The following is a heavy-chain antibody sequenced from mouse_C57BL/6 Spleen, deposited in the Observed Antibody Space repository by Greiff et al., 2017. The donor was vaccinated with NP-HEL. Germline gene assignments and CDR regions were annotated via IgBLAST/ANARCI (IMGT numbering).Heavy chain of an antibody. CDR3: ATGEGYAMDY. CDR2: ISDGGSYT. Sequence: EVQRVESGGGLVKPGGSLKLSCAASGFTFSSYAMSWVRQTPEKRLEWVATISDGGSYTYYPDNVKGRFTISRDNAKNNLYLQMSHLKSEDTAMYYCATGEGYAMDYWGQGTSVTVSS. CDR1: GFTFSSYA. J-gene: IGHJ4*01. V-gene: IGHV5-4*01.